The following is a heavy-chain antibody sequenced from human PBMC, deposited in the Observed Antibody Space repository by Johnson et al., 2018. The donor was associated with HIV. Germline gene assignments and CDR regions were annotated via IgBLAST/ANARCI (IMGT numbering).Heavy chain of an antibody. J-gene: IGHJ3*02. D-gene: IGHD1-26*01. CDR3: AKDLFTEREDDAFDI. CDR1: GFTFSSYA. V-gene: IGHV3-30-3*02. CDR2: ISYDGSNK. Sequence: VQLVESGGGVVQPGRSLRLSCAASGFTFSSYAMHWVRQTPGKGLEWVAVISYDGSNKYYADSVKGRFTISRDNSKNTLYLQMNSLRAEDTAVYYFAKDLFTEREDDAFDIWGQGTMVTVSS.